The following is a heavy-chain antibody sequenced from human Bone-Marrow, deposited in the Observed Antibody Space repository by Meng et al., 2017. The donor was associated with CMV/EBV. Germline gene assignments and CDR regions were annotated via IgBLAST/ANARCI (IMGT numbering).Heavy chain of an antibody. CDR1: GFSFSSYA. Sequence: GESLKISCAASGFSFSSYAMHWVRQASGKGLEWVGGIRNKANSYATAYAASVKGRFTISRDDSKNTAYLQMNSLKTEDTAVYFCTSHSLPSDYWGQGTLVTVSS. CDR3: TSHSLPSDY. V-gene: IGHV3-73*01. J-gene: IGHJ4*02. D-gene: IGHD2-15*01. CDR2: IRNKANSYAT.